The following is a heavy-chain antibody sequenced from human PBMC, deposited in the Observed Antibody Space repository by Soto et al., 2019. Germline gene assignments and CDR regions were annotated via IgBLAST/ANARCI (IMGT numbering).Heavy chain of an antibody. J-gene: IGHJ4*02. D-gene: IGHD2-8*02. CDR3: SRDLGSVLSD. CDR2: GHYSGSS. CDR1: GDSISSYY. Sequence: SETLYLTCTLSGDSISSYYWTWIRQPPGKGLEWIGYGHYSGSSKYNPSLKSRVSISVDTSKNQFSLKLSSVTAADTAFYYCSRDLGSVLSDWGQGTLVTVSS. V-gene: IGHV4-59*01.